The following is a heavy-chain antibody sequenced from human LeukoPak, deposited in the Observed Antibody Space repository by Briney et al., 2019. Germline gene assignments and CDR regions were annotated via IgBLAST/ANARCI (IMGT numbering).Heavy chain of an antibody. J-gene: IGHJ4*02. CDR1: GFTFSSYW. D-gene: IGHD2-21*02. Sequence: GGSLRLSRAASGFTFSSYWMSWVRQAPGKGLEWVANIKQDGSEKYYVDSVKGRFTISRDNAKNSLYLQMNSLRAEDTAVYYCARDLCLGDCYFDYWGQGTLVTVSS. CDR3: ARDLCLGDCYFDY. V-gene: IGHV3-7*01. CDR2: IKQDGSEK.